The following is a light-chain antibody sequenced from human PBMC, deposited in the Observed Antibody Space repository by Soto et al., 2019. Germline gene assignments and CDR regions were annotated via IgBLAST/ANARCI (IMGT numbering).Light chain of an antibody. V-gene: IGKV1-5*01. CDR3: QQYHTYPWT. J-gene: IGKJ1*01. CDR1: QNVFGW. Sequence: DIQMTQSPSTLSASVGDRVTITCRASQNVFGWLAWYQQKSGKAPKLLIYDASTLESGVPSSFSGSGSGTELTITTSSLQPDDFATYYCQQYHTYPWTFGLGTKVEVK. CDR2: DAS.